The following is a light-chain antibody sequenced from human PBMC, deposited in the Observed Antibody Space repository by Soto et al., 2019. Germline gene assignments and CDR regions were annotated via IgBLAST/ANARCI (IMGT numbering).Light chain of an antibody. CDR3: QQYNDYQYT. J-gene: IGKJ5*01. CDR1: QSISSY. Sequence: DIQMTQSPSSLSASVGDRVTITCRASQSISSYLNWYQQKPGKAPKLLIYAASSLQSGVPSRFSGSGSGTEFSLTISSLQPEDFAIYYCQQYNDYQYTFGQGTRLENK. CDR2: AAS. V-gene: IGKV1-39*01.